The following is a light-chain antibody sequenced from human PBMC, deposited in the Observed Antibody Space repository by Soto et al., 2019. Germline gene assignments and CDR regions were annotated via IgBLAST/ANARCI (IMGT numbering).Light chain of an antibody. CDR2: LNSDGSH. CDR1: SGHSNYA. Sequence: QPVLTQSPSASASLGASVKLTCTLSSGHSNYAIAWHQQQPEKGPRYLMKLNSDGSHSKGDGIPDRFSGSSSGAERYLTISSLQSEDEAYYYCQTWGTGFWVFGGGTKLTVL. CDR3: QTWGTGFWV. V-gene: IGLV4-69*01. J-gene: IGLJ3*02.